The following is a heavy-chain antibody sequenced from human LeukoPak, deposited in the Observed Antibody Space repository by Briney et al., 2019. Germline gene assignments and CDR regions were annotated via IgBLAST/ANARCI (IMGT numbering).Heavy chain of an antibody. CDR1: GYTLTRYD. J-gene: IGHJ3*02. Sequence: GASGKVSCKASGYTLTRYDINLLRQATGPPIEWMGWMNPNSGKTGYAQKFQGRVTMTTDTSTRTAYMELRSLRSDDTPVYYCARERYYDSSGYYYSGSDAFDIWGQGTMVTVSS. D-gene: IGHD3-22*01. CDR2: MNPNSGKT. CDR3: ARERYYDSSGYYYSGSDAFDI. V-gene: IGHV1-8*01.